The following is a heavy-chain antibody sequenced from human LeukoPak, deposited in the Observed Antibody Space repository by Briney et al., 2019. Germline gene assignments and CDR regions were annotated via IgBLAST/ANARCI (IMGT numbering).Heavy chain of an antibody. CDR3: AKVSGGGLYYDGMDV. J-gene: IGHJ6*02. D-gene: IGHD1-14*01. CDR2: ISGSGGST. V-gene: IGHV3-23*01. CDR1: RFTFSSYA. Sequence: GGSLRLSCAASRFTFSSYAMSWVRQAPGKGLEWVSAISGSGGSTYYADSVKGRFTISRDNSKNTLYLQMNSLRAEDTAVYYCAKVSGGGLYYDGMDVWGQGTTVTVSS.